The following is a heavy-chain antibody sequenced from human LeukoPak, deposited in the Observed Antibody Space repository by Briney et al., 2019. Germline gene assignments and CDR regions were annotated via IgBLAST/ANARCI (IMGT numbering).Heavy chain of an antibody. CDR3: ARPLGYCSSTSCSLGAFDI. D-gene: IGHD2-2*03. V-gene: IGHV5-10-1*01. CDR1: GYSFTSYW. Sequence: GESLKISCKGSGYSFTSYWISWVRQMPGKGLEWMGRIDPSDSYTNYSPSFQGHVTISADKSISTAYLQWSSLKASDTAMYYCARPLGYCSSTSCSLGAFDIWGQGTMVTVSS. CDR2: IDPSDSYT. J-gene: IGHJ3*02.